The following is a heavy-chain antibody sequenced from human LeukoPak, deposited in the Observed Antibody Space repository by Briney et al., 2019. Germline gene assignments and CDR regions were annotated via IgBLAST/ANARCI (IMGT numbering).Heavy chain of an antibody. D-gene: IGHD2-2*01. Sequence: PGGSLTLSCAASGFPFSSYEMNWLPPAPGKRLQGVSYISSSGNKIYYAASVKGRFTISRDNATNSLYLQIDSLRAEDTAVYYCARGQRPQYTSTWDNWFDPWGQGTQVTVSS. CDR1: GFPFSSYE. V-gene: IGHV3-48*03. J-gene: IGHJ5*02. CDR3: ARGQRPQYTSTWDNWFDP. CDR2: ISSSGNKI.